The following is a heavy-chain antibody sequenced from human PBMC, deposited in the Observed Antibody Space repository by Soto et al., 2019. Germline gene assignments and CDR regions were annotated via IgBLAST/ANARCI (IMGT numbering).Heavy chain of an antibody. CDR1: GFTFGTYA. CDR3: ARIPVTTSLDKSYYHYGKDV. Sequence: EVQLLESGGGLVQPGGSLRLACAASGFTFGTYAMSWVRQAPGKGLEWVSVISGNGGDSYYADSVKGRFTIFRDNSKSTLTLKMNSLRAEDTALYYCARIPVTTSLDKSYYHYGKDVWGQGTTVTVSS. D-gene: IGHD4-17*01. J-gene: IGHJ6*02. V-gene: IGHV3-23*01. CDR2: ISGNGGDS.